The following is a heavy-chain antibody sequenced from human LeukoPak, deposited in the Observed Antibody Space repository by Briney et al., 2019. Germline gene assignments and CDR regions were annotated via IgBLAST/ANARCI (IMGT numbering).Heavy chain of an antibody. J-gene: IGHJ4*02. D-gene: IGHD3-22*01. Sequence: PSETLSLTCTVSGGSISSYYWSWIRQPPGKGLEWIGYIYTSGSTNYNPSLKSRVTISVDTSKNQFSLKLSSVTAADTAVYYCARVNMWDSSGYYVLDYWGQGTLVTVSS. CDR1: GGSISSYY. V-gene: IGHV4-4*09. CDR3: ARVNMWDSSGYYVLDY. CDR2: IYTSGST.